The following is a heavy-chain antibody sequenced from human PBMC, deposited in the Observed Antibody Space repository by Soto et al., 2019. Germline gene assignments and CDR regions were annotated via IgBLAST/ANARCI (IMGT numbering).Heavy chain of an antibody. Sequence: EVQLVESGGGLVQPGGSPRLSCAASGFTFSSYEMNWVRQAPGKGLEWVSYISSSGSTIYYADSVKGRFTISRDNAKNSLYLQMNSLRAEDTAVYYCARDSSSWSYYFDYWGQGTLVTVSS. CDR2: ISSSGSTI. CDR3: ARDSSSWSYYFDY. CDR1: GFTFSSYE. J-gene: IGHJ4*02. D-gene: IGHD6-13*01. V-gene: IGHV3-48*03.